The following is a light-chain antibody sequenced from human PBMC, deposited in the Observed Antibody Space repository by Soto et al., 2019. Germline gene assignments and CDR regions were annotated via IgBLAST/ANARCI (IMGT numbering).Light chain of an antibody. V-gene: IGLV7-43*01. CDR1: TGTVTSSYY. CDR3: LLDFGGASLYV. CDR2: ATI. J-gene: IGLJ1*01. Sequence: QALVTQEPSLTVSPGGTVTLTCASSTGTVTSSYYPNWFQQQPGQATRPLIDATINKYSWTPARFSGSLLGGKAALTLSGVQPEDEAIYYCLLDFGGASLYVCGNGTKLTVL.